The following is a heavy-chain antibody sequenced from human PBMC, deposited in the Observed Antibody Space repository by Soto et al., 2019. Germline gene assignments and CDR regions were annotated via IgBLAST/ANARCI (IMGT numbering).Heavy chain of an antibody. CDR3: ARSASRSHLRDLFDP. CDR1: GGSFKNTGYS. J-gene: IGHJ5*02. V-gene: IGHV4-39*01. Sequence: PGGTLTLTCSVSGGSFKNTGYSWVWIRQPPGKGREGIGMIDYNGRTYYSESMKSRVTISVNPSKKQTSRKVTFMPAADRSLSYWARSASRSHLRDLFDPGGNGSLVTVS. D-gene: IGHD1-26*01. CDR2: IDYNGRT.